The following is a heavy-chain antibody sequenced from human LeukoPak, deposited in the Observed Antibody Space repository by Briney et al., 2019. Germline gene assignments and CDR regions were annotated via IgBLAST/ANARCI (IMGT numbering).Heavy chain of an antibody. CDR1: GFTFSSHA. CDR3: ARVNSPPDLYVWGSYRYYYFDY. V-gene: IGHV3-64D*09. CDR2: ISSNGGST. Sequence: GGSLRLSCSASGFTFSSHAMHWVRQAPGKGLEYVSAISSNGGSTYYADSVKGRFTISRDNSKNTLYLQMSSLRAEDTAVYYCARVNSPPDLYVWGSYRYYYFDYWGQGTLVTVSS. D-gene: IGHD3-16*02. J-gene: IGHJ4*02.